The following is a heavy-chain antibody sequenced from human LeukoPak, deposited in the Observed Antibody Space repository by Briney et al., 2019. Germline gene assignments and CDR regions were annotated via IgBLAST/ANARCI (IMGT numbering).Heavy chain of an antibody. V-gene: IGHV3-21*01. CDR2: ISSSSSYI. J-gene: IGHJ4*02. CDR3: AREPYGSGSYGY. D-gene: IGHD3-10*01. Sequence: PGGSLRLSCAASGFTVNNNYMNWVRQAPGKGLEWVSSISSSSSYIYYADSVKGRFTISRDNAKNSLYLQMNSLRAEDTAVYYCAREPYGSGSYGYWGQGTLVTVSS. CDR1: GFTVNNNY.